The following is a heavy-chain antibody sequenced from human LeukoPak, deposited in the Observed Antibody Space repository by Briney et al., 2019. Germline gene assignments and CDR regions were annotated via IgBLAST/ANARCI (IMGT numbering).Heavy chain of an antibody. J-gene: IGHJ6*02. D-gene: IGHD2-15*01. V-gene: IGHV4-39*02. CDR1: GGSISSSSYY. Sequence: SETLSLTCTVSGGSISSSSYYWGWIRQPPGKGLEWIGSIYYSGSTYYNPSLKSRVTISVDTSKNQFSLKLSSVTAADTAVYYCARDRADCSGGTCSYYAMDVWGQGTTVTVSS. CDR2: IYYSGST. CDR3: ARDRADCSGGTCSYYAMDV.